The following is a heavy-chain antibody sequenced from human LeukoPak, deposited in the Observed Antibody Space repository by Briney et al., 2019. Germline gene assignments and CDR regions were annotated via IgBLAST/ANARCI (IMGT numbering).Heavy chain of an antibody. J-gene: IGHJ4*02. Sequence: ANIKQDGSEKYYVDSVKGRFTISRDNAKNSLYLQMNSLRAEDTAVYYCARGIIAVAGNFDYWGQGTLVTVSS. D-gene: IGHD6-19*01. CDR3: ARGIIAVAGNFDY. V-gene: IGHV3-7*01. CDR2: IKQDGSEK.